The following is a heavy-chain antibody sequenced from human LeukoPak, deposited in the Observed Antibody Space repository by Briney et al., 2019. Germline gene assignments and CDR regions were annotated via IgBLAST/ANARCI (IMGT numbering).Heavy chain of an antibody. CDR3: ARYEMAAPK. V-gene: IGHV4-61*02. CDR2: IYTSGST. J-gene: IGHJ4*02. D-gene: IGHD5-24*01. Sequence: SETLSLTCTVSGGSISSDSYYWSWIRQPAGKGLEWIGRIYTSGSTNYNPSLKSRVTISVDTSKNQFSLKLSSVTAADTAVYYCARYEMAAPKWGQGTLVTVSS. CDR1: GGSISSDSYY.